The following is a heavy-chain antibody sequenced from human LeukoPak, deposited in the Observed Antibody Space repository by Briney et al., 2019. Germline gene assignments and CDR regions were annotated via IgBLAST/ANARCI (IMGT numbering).Heavy chain of an antibody. CDR3: ARASFISDDY. CDR2: IYNGGST. D-gene: IGHD3-10*01. V-gene: IGHV3-66*02. Sequence: GGSLRLSCAASGFTVSSNYMSWVRQAPGKGLEWVSVIYNGGSTYYADSVKGRFTISRDNSKNTLYLQMNSLRAEDTAVYYCARASFISDDYWGQGTLVTVSS. J-gene: IGHJ4*02. CDR1: GFTVSSNY.